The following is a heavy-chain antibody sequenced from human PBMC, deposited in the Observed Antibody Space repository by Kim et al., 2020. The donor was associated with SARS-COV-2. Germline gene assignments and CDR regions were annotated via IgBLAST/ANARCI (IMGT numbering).Heavy chain of an antibody. CDR3: ARTGIAFDY. CDR2: SYI. V-gene: IGHV3-21*01. J-gene: IGHJ4*02. D-gene: IGHD6-13*01. Sequence: SYIHSADSVKGRFTISRDNAKNSLYLQMNSMRAEDTAVYYCARTGIAFDYWGQGTLVTVSS.